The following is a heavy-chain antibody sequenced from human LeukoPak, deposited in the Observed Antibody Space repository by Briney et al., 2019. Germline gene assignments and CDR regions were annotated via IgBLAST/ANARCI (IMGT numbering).Heavy chain of an antibody. Sequence: GGSLRLSCAASGFTLSSFGMHWVRQAPGKGLEWVAVIWYDASDRYYADPVKGRFTISRDNSKNTLFLQMNSLRDDDTAVYYCVRGVGVSRFNYFDPWGQGTLVVVSS. D-gene: IGHD5-24*01. CDR3: VRGVGVSRFNYFDP. CDR1: GFTLSSFG. J-gene: IGHJ5*02. CDR2: IWYDASDR. V-gene: IGHV3-33*01.